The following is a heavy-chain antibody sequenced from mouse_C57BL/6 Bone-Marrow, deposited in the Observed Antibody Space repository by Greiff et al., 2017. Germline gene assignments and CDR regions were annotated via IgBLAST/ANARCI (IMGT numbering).Heavy chain of an antibody. V-gene: IGHV1-82*01. Sequence: QVQLQQSGPELVKPGASVKISCKASGYAFSSSWMNWVKQRPGKGLEWIGRIYPGDGDTNYNGKFKGQATLTADKSSSTAYMQLSSLTSEDSAVYFCARYYGSYWYFDVWGTGTTVTVSS. J-gene: IGHJ1*03. CDR2: IYPGDGDT. D-gene: IGHD1-1*01. CDR3: ARYYGSYWYFDV. CDR1: GYAFSSSW.